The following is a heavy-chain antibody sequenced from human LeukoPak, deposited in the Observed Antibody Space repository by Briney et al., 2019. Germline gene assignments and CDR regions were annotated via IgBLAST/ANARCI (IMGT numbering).Heavy chain of an antibody. J-gene: IGHJ4*02. V-gene: IGHV3-7*01. Sequence: PGGSLRLSCAASGFTFSSYWMSWVRQAPGKGLEWVANIKQDGSEKYYVDSVKGRFTISRDNAKNSLYLQMNSLRAEDTAVYYCARDVVAVVVAATDYWGQGTLVTVSS. CDR2: IKQDGSEK. CDR3: ARDVVAVVVAATDY. D-gene: IGHD2-15*01. CDR1: GFTFSSYW.